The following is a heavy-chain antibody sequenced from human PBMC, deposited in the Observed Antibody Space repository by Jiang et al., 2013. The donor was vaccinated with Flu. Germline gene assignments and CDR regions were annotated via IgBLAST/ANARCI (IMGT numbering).Heavy chain of an antibody. CDR1: GYTFTSYA. CDR2: INAGNGNT. D-gene: IGHD3-3*01. V-gene: IGHV1-3*01. CDR3: ARVGRITIFGVANKNFDY. Sequence: SGAEVKKPGASVKVSCKASGYTFTSYAMHWVRQAPGQRLEWMGWINAGNGNTKYSQKFQGRVTITRDTSASTAYMELSSLRSEDTAVYYCARVGRITIFGVANKNFDYWGQGTLVTVSS. J-gene: IGHJ4*02.